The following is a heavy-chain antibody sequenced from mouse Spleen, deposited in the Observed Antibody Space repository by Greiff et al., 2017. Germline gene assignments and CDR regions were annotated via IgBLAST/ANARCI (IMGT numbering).Heavy chain of an antibody. D-gene: IGHD2-1*01. V-gene: IGHV2-6-1*01. CDR3: ARHNYGNYDAMDY. Sequence: VKLMESGPGLVAPSQSLSITCTISGFSLTSYGVHWVRQPPGKGLEWLVVIWSDGSTTYNSALKSRLSISKDNSKSQVFLKMNSLQTDDTAMYYCARHNYGNYDAMDYWGQGTSVTVSS. CDR1: GFSLTSYG. CDR2: IWSDGST. J-gene: IGHJ4*01.